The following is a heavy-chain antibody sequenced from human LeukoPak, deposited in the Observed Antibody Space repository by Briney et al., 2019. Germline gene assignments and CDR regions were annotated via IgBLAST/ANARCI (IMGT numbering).Heavy chain of an antibody. D-gene: IGHD3-9*01. CDR3: ARGPTGYEGY. V-gene: IGHV4-38-2*02. CDR1: GYSISSGYY. Sequence: PSETLSLTCTVSGYSISSGYYWGWIRQPPGKGLEWIGSIYYSGSTYYSPSLKSRVTISVDTSKNQFSQKLSSVTATDTAVYYCARGPTGYEGYWGQGTLVTVSS. CDR2: IYYSGST. J-gene: IGHJ4*02.